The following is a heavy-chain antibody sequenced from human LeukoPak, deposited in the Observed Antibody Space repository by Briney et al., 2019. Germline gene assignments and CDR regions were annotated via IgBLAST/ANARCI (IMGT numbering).Heavy chain of an antibody. Sequence: SETLSLTCTVSGGSISSYYWSWIRQPPGKGLEWIGYIYYSGNTNYKPSLKSRVTISVDTSKNQFSLRLSSVTAAGTAVYYCARGVEWLFRAFDVWGQGTIVTVSS. CDR3: ARGVEWLFRAFDV. J-gene: IGHJ3*01. CDR2: IYYSGNT. D-gene: IGHD3-3*01. CDR1: GGSISSYY. V-gene: IGHV4-59*01.